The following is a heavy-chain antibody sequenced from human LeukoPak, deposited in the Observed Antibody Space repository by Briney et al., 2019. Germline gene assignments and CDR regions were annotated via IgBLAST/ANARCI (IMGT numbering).Heavy chain of an antibody. J-gene: IGHJ6*03. CDR1: GGSISSNNYY. V-gene: IGHV4-39*01. CDR3: ARHQRDGGYDLYYYYYMDV. D-gene: IGHD5-12*01. CDR2: IYYSGNT. Sequence: SETLSLTCTVSGGSISSNNYYWGWIRQPPGKGLEWIGNIYYSGNTYYNPSLKSRVTISVDTSKKQFSLRLSSVTAADTAVYYCARHQRDGGYDLYYYYYMDVWGKGTTVTISS.